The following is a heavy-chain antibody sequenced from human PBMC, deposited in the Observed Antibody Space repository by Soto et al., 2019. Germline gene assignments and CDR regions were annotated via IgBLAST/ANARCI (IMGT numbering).Heavy chain of an antibody. CDR2: IKQDGSEK. V-gene: IGHV3-7*01. J-gene: IGHJ4*02. CDR1: GFTFSSYW. CDR3: ARAQRYFDY. D-gene: IGHD1-20*01. Sequence: EVQLVESGGGLVQPGGSLRLSCAASGFTFSSYWMSWVRQAPGKGLEWVDNIKQDGSEKYYVDSVKGRFTFSRDNAQNTLYLQMNSLRAEDTAVYYCARAQRYFDYWGQGTLVTVSS.